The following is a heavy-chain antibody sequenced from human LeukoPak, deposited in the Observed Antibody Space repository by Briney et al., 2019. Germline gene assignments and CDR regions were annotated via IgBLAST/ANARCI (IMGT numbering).Heavy chain of an antibody. Sequence: QPGRSLRLSCAASGFTFSSYGMHWVRQAPGKGLEWVAVIWYDGSNKYYADSVKGRFTISRDNSKNTLYLQMNSLRAEDTAVYYCARTETAMVGFDYWGQGTLVTVSS. V-gene: IGHV3-33*01. CDR3: ARTETAMVGFDY. CDR1: GFTFSSYG. CDR2: IWYDGSNK. J-gene: IGHJ4*02. D-gene: IGHD5-18*01.